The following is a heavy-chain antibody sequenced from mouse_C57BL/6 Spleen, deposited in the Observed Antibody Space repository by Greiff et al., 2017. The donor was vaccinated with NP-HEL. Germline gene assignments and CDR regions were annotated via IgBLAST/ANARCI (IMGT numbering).Heavy chain of an antibody. V-gene: IGHV1-50*01. D-gene: IGHD1-1*01. Sequence: QVQLQQPGAELVKPGASVKLSCKASGYTFTSYWMQWVNQRPGQGLEWIGEIDPSDSYTNYNQKFKGKATLTVDTSSSTAYMQLSSLTSEDSAVYYCARRTTVEAWFAYWGQGTLVTVSA. CDR3: ARRTTVEAWFAY. CDR1: GYTFTSYW. J-gene: IGHJ3*01. CDR2: IDPSDSYT.